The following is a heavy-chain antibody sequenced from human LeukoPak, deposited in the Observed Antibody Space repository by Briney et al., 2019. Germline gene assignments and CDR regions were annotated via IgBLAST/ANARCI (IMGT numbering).Heavy chain of an antibody. Sequence: GESLKISCKGSGYSFSSYWIGWVRQMPGKGLEWMGIIYPGDSDTRYSPSLQGQVSFSVDKSINTAYLQWSTLEASDTAMYYCARQDCYSDNCYLEYWGQGTLVTVSS. CDR3: ARQDCYSDNCYLEY. CDR2: IYPGDSDT. V-gene: IGHV5-51*01. CDR1: GYSFSSYW. J-gene: IGHJ4*02. D-gene: IGHD2-2*01.